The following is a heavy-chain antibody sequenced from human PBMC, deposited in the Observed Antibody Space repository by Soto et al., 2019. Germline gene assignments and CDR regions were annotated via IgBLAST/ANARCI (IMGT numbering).Heavy chain of an antibody. J-gene: IGHJ4*02. V-gene: IGHV4-31*03. CDR2: IYYSGNT. CDR3: ASSYSGYLDN. D-gene: IGHD3-22*01. CDR1: GDSMSSGAYY. Sequence: SETLSLTCIVSGDSMSSGAYYWNWIRQHPGKGLEWIGYIYYSGNTYYNPSLKSRIVISVDTSKNQFSLNLGSVTAADTAIYYCASSYSGYLDNWGRGALVT.